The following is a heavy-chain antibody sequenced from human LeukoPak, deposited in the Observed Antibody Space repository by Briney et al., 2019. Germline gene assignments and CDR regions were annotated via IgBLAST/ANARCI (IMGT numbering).Heavy chain of an antibody. J-gene: IGHJ6*03. D-gene: IGHD1-14*01. CDR3: ARAGRSAYYYMDV. Sequence: GESLKISCKGSGYSFTSYWIGWVRQMPGKGLEWMGIIYPGGSDTRYSPSFQGQVTISADKSISTAYLQWSSLKASDTAMYYCARAGRSAYYYMDVWGKGTTVTVSS. CDR2: IYPGGSDT. CDR1: GYSFTSYW. V-gene: IGHV5-51*01.